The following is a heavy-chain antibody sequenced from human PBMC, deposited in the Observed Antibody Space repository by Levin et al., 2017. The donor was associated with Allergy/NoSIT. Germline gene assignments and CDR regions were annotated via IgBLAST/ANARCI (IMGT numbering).Heavy chain of an antibody. CDR3: TTEYYETRGHYYVRDALDI. CDR2: IKRKTDGGTT. J-gene: IGHJ3*02. CDR1: GFTFSNVW. V-gene: IGHV3-15*01. D-gene: IGHD3-22*01. Sequence: GGSLRLSCAASGFTFSNVWMSWVRQAPGKGLEWVGRIKRKTDGGTTDYAAPVKGRFTISRDDAKNTLYLQMNSVKTEDTAEYYCTTEYYETRGHYYVRDALDIWGQGTMVTVSS.